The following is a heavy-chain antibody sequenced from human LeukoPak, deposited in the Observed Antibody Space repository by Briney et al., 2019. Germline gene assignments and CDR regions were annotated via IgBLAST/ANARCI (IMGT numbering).Heavy chain of an antibody. D-gene: IGHD6-25*01. CDR1: GFTVSSNY. V-gene: IGHV3-53*01. J-gene: IGHJ4*02. CDR3: ARVASGTLDY. CDR2: IYSGTNT. Sequence: GGSLRLSCAVSGFTVSSNYMSWVRQAPGQGLEWVSVIYSGTNTYYADSVKGRFIISRDNPKNMLYLQMNSLRAEDTAVYYCARVASGTLDYWGQGALVTVSS.